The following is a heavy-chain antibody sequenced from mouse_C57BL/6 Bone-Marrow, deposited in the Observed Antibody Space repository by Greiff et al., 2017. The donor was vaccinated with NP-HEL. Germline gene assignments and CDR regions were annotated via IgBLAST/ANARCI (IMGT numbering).Heavy chain of an antibody. V-gene: IGHV1-55*01. Sequence: QVQLQQPGAELVKPGASVKMPCKASGYTFTSYWITWVKQRPGQGLEWIGDIYPGSGSTNYNEKFKSKATLTVDTSSSTAYMQLSSLTSEDSAVYYCARKGVTGPYAMDYWGQGTSVTVSS. CDR1: GYTFTSYW. CDR3: ARKGVTGPYAMDY. D-gene: IGHD4-1*01. J-gene: IGHJ4*01. CDR2: IYPGSGST.